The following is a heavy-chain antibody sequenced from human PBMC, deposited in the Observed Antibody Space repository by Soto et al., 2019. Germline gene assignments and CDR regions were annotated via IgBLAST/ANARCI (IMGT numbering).Heavy chain of an antibody. V-gene: IGHV3-11*01. CDR1: GFTFSDYY. D-gene: IGHD6-25*01. J-gene: IGHJ4*02. Sequence: GGSLRLSCAASGFTFSDYYMSWIRQAPGKGLEWVSYISSSGSTIYYADSMEGRFTISRDNAKNSVYLQLTNLGADATAVYYCAREGSSGLFDFWGQGALVTVSS. CDR2: ISSSGSTI. CDR3: AREGSSGLFDF.